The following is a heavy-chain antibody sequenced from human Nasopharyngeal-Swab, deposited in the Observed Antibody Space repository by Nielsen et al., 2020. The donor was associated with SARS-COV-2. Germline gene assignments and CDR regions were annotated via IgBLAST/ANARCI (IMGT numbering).Heavy chain of an antibody. D-gene: IGHD3-22*01. V-gene: IGHV3-48*02. Sequence: GESLKISCAASQFNLTNYNIHWVRQAPGTGLEWVSYITSSSSTIYYADSVKGRFAISRDNAENALYLQMNSLRDEDTAVYYCTRDGMNGYYDSSGYPLRDGMDVWGQGTTVTVSS. CDR1: QFNLTNYN. CDR2: ITSSSSTI. J-gene: IGHJ6*02. CDR3: TRDGMNGYYDSSGYPLRDGMDV.